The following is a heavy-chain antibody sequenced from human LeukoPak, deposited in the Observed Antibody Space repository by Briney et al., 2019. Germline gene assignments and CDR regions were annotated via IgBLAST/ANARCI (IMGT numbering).Heavy chain of an antibody. CDR2: INHSGST. V-gene: IGHV4-34*01. D-gene: IGHD3-22*01. CDR1: GGSFSGYY. Sequence: SETLSLTCAVYGGSFSGYYWNWIRQPPGKGLEWIGEINHSGSTIYNPSLKSRVTISVDTSKNQFSLKLSSVTAADTAVYYCARSYDSSGYYYDYYYYMDVWGRDHGHRLL. J-gene: IGHJ6*03. CDR3: ARSYDSSGYYYDYYYYMDV.